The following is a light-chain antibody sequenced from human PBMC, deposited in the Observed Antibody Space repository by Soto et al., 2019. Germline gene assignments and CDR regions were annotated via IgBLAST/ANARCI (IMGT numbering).Light chain of an antibody. J-gene: IGKJ1*01. CDR1: QRISTN. V-gene: IGKV3-15*01. CDR3: QQYNNLPPT. CDR2: SSS. Sequence: DIEMTQSPPILSVSPGDGATLSCRASQRISTNLAWYQHIPGQAPRLLIVSSSRRPTDVPARFSGSGSATDFTLTISSLQSEDSAFFCCQQYNNLPPTFGQGTKVEVK.